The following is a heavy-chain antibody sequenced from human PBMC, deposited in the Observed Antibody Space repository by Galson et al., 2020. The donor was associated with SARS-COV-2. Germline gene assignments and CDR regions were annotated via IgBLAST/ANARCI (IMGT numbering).Heavy chain of an antibody. V-gene: IGHV1-2*04. J-gene: IGHJ6*02. CDR1: GYTFTGNY. CDR3: AREPVPTTAVAGSSGLDV. D-gene: IGHD6-19*01. Sequence: ASVKVSCKASGYTFTGNYIHWVRQAPGQGLEWMGWINPNSGGTNYAQTFQGWVTMTRDTSISTVYMELSRLRSDDTAVYFCAREPVPTTAVAGSSGLDVWGQGTTVSVSS. CDR2: INPNSGGT.